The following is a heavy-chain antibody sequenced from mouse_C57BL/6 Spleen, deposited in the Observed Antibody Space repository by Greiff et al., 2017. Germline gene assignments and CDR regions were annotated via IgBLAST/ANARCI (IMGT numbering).Heavy chain of an antibody. CDR3: ARRGVLLRYYAMDY. J-gene: IGHJ4*01. CDR2: ISSGSSTI. Sequence: EVKLQESGGGLVKPGGSLKLSCAASGFTFSDYGMHWVRQAPEKGLEWVAYISSGSSTIYYADTVKGRFAISRDNAKNTLFLQMPSLRSEDTAMYYCARRGVLLRYYAMDYWGQGTSVTVAS. D-gene: IGHD1-1*01. CDR1: GFTFSDYG. V-gene: IGHV5-17*01.